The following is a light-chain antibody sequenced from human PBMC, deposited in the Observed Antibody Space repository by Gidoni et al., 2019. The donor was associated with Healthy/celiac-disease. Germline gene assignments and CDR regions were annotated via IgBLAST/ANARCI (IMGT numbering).Light chain of an antibody. V-gene: IGKV2-30*01. J-gene: IGKJ5*01. Sequence: EVVMTQSPLSLPVTLGQPASISCRSSQSLVYSDGNTYLNWFQQRPGQSPRRLIYKVSNRDSGVPDRFSGSGSGTDFTLKISRVEAEYVGVYYCMQGTHWPLTFGQGTRLEIK. CDR3: MQGTHWPLT. CDR2: KVS. CDR1: QSLVYSDGNTY.